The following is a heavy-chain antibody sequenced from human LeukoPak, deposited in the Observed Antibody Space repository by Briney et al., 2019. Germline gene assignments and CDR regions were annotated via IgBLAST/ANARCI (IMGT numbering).Heavy chain of an antibody. D-gene: IGHD4-23*01. CDR1: GFTVSSNY. V-gene: IGHV3-66*01. Sequence: GGSLRLSCAASGFTVSSNYMSWVRQAPGKGLEWVSVIYSGGSTYYADSVKGRFTISRDNSKNTLYLQMNSLRAEDTAVYYCARVRGYGGLDAFDIWGQGTMVTVSS. J-gene: IGHJ3*02. CDR2: IYSGGST. CDR3: ARVRGYGGLDAFDI.